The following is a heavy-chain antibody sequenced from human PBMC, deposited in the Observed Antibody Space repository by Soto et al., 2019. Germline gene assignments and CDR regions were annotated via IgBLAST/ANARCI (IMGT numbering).Heavy chain of an antibody. J-gene: IGHJ6*02. Sequence: QVQLQESGPGLVKPSETLSLTCTVSGGSISSYYWSWIRQPPGKGLEWIGSIYYSGSTNYNPSLKSRVTISGYTSKNQFSLKLSSVTAADTAVYYCARDRGIYGMDVWGQGTTVTVSS. D-gene: IGHD3-10*01. CDR2: IYYSGST. V-gene: IGHV4-59*01. CDR3: ARDRGIYGMDV. CDR1: GGSISSYY.